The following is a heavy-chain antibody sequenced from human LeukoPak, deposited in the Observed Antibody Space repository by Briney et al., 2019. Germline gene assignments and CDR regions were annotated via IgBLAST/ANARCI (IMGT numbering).Heavy chain of an antibody. CDR3: ATFRNSWYVPEFDF. D-gene: IGHD6-13*01. CDR1: GFTFSNYA. V-gene: IGHV3-23*01. Sequence: GGSLRLSCAASGFTFSNYAMSWVRQAPGKGLEWVSDISGSGDSANYADSVKGRFTISRDNSKNTLYLQMNSLRAKDTAVYYCATFRNSWYVPEFDFWGQGTLVTVSS. J-gene: IGHJ4*02. CDR2: ISGSGDSA.